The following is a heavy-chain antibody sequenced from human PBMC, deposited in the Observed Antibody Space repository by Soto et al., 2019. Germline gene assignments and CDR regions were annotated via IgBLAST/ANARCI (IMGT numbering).Heavy chain of an antibody. V-gene: IGHV3-21*01. CDR2: ISSSSSYI. CDR1: GFTFSSYS. J-gene: IGHJ6*02. CDR3: ARDTSVAGYSYYYYGMDV. D-gene: IGHD6-19*01. Sequence: GGSLRLSCAASGFTFSSYSMNWVRQAPGKGLEWVSSISSSSSYIYYADSVKGRSTISRDNAKNSLYLQMNSLRAEDTAVYCCARDTSVAGYSYYYYGMDVWGQGTTVTVSS.